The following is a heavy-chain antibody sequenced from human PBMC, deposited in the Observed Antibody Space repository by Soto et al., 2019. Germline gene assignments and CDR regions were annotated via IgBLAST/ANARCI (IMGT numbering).Heavy chain of an antibody. CDR3: ARGIVVVVAAREDYYYYGMDV. J-gene: IGHJ6*02. D-gene: IGHD2-15*01. CDR1: GGTFSSYA. Sequence: QVQLVQSGAEVKKPGSSVKVSCKASGGTFSSYAISWVRQAPGQGLEWMGGIIPIFGTANYAQKFQGRVTITADESTSTAYMELSSLRSEDTAGYDGARGIVVVVAAREDYYYYGMDVWGQGTTVTVSS. CDR2: IIPIFGTA. V-gene: IGHV1-69*12.